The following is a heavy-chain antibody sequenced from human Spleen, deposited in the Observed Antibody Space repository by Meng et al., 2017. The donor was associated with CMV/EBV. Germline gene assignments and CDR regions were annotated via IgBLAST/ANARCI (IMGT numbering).Heavy chain of an antibody. V-gene: IGHV3-21*04. CDR3: AILTSSYYFDY. CDR2: ISSSSSYI. Sequence: GGSLRLSCAASGFTFSSYAMSWVRQAPGKGLEWVSSISSSSSYINYAKSVKGRFTISRDNSKNTLYLQMSSLRAEDTAVYYCAILTSSYYFDYWGQGTLVTVSS. J-gene: IGHJ4*02. D-gene: IGHD2-2*01. CDR1: GFTFSSYA.